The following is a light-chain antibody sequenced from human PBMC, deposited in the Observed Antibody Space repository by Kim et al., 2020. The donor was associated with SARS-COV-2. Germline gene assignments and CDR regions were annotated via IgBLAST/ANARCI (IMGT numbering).Light chain of an antibody. Sequence: GQLINISCTGTSSDVGGYNYVSWYQQHPGKAPKLMIYDVSKRPSGVSNRFSGSKSGNTASLTISGLQAEDEADYYCSSYTSSSTYVFGTGTKVTVL. J-gene: IGLJ1*01. CDR2: DVS. CDR3: SSYTSSSTYV. V-gene: IGLV2-14*04. CDR1: SSDVGGYNY.